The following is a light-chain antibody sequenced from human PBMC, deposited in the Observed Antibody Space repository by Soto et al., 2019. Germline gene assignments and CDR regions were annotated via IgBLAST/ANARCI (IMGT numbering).Light chain of an antibody. CDR2: EVS. Sequence: QSVLTQPASVSGSPGQPVTISCTGTSSDIGGYNYVSWYQQHAGRAPQLIIYEVSDRPSGVSKRFSGSKSGNTASLTISGLQPEDEADYYCSSHTRSSTLGVFGTGTKVTVL. J-gene: IGLJ1*01. V-gene: IGLV2-14*01. CDR3: SSHTRSSTLGV. CDR1: SSDIGGYNY.